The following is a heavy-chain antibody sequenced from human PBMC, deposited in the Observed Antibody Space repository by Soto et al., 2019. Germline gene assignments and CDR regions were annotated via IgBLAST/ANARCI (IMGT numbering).Heavy chain of an antibody. J-gene: IGHJ4*02. CDR2: IYSSGNT. CDR3: ARFRAGYNYGNNYFDY. V-gene: IGHV4-59*01. Sequence: QVQLQESGPGLVKPSETLSLTCTVSGGSINSYYWNWIRQPPGKGLEWIGYIYSSGNTNYNPSLKSRVTISVDASKNQFSLKLSSVTAADTAVYLCARFRAGYNYGNNYFDYWGRGTLVTVSS. D-gene: IGHD5-18*01. CDR1: GGSINSYY.